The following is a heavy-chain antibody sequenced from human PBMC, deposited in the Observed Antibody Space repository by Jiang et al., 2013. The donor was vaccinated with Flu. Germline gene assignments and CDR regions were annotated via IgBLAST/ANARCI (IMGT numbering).Heavy chain of an antibody. V-gene: IGHV3-9*01. Sequence: RLSCAASGFTFDGYAMHWVRQAPGKGLEWVSGISWNSGYIGYADSVKGRFTVSRDNAKNSLYLQMNSLRAEDTALYYCAKVGYSTSAGAYYYYGMDVWGQGTTVTVSS. CDR1: GFTFDGYA. CDR3: AKVGYSTSAGAYYYYGMDV. CDR2: ISWNSGYI. J-gene: IGHJ6*02. D-gene: IGHD6-6*01.